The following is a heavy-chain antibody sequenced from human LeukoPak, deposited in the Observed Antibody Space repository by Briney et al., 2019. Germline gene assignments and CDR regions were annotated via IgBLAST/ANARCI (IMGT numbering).Heavy chain of an antibody. D-gene: IGHD6-6*01. V-gene: IGHV4-34*01. Sequence: SETLSLTCAVYGGSFSGYYWSWIRQPPGKGLEWIGEINHSGSTNYNPSLKSRVTISVDTSKNQFSLKLSSVTAADTAVYYCARTFEYSSSSYYYFDYWGQGTLVTVSS. CDR3: ARTFEYSSSSYYYFDY. CDR1: GGSFSGYY. J-gene: IGHJ4*02. CDR2: INHSGST.